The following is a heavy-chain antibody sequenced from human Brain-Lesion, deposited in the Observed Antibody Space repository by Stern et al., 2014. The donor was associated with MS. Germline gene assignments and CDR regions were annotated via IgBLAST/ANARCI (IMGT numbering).Heavy chain of an antibody. CDR3: ARVPGGVFGGMDV. CDR1: GYTFTDYF. J-gene: IGHJ6*02. CDR2: INPYSGGT. D-gene: IGHD4-23*01. V-gene: IGHV1-2*04. Sequence: QDQLVQSGAEVKKPGASVKVSCKASGYTFTDYFMHWVRQAPGQGLEWVGWINPYSGGTKYAQKFQGWVTMTRDSSISTAYMELNSLRSDDTAVYYCARVPGGVFGGMDVWGQGTTVT.